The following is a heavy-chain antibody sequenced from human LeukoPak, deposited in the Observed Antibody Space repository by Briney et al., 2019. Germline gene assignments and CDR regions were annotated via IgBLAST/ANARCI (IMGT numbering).Heavy chain of an antibody. J-gene: IGHJ6*02. Sequence: PGGSLRLSCAASGFTFSSYGMHWVRQASGKGLEWVGRIRSKANSYATAYAASVKGRFTISRDGSKNTAYLQMNSLKTEDTAVYYCTRLVMIREYGMDVWGQGTTVTVSS. V-gene: IGHV3-73*01. CDR3: TRLVMIREYGMDV. CDR1: GFTFSSYG. CDR2: IRSKANSYAT. D-gene: IGHD3-22*01.